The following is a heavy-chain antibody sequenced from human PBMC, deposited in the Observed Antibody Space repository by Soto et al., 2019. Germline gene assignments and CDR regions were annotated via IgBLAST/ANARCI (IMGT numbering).Heavy chain of an antibody. V-gene: IGHV3-74*01. D-gene: IGHD6-13*01. CDR3: ARGGVAIAAAGTTYYYYGMDV. Sequence: GGSLRLSCAASGFTFSSYWMHWVRQAPGKGLVWVSRINSDGSSTSYADSVKGRFTTSRDNAKNTLYLQMNSLRAEDTAVYYCARGGVAIAAAGTTYYYYGMDVWGQGTTVTVSS. J-gene: IGHJ6*02. CDR2: INSDGSST. CDR1: GFTFSSYW.